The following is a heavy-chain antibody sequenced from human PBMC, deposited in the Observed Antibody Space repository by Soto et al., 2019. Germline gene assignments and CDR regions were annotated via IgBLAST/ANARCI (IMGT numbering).Heavy chain of an antibody. J-gene: IGHJ5*02. Sequence: SETLSLTCTVSGGSISSGGYYWSWIRQHPGKGLEWIGYIYYSGSTYYNPSLKSRVTISVDTSKNQFSLKLSSVTAADTAVYYCASYYDFWSGYIFGSPGNWFDPWGQGTLVTVSS. CDR2: IYYSGST. D-gene: IGHD3-3*01. CDR3: ASYYDFWSGYIFGSPGNWFDP. V-gene: IGHV4-31*03. CDR1: GGSISSGGYY.